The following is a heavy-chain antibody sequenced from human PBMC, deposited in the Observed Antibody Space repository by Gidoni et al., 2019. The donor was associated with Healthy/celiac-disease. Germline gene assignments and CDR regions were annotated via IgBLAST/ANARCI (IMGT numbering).Heavy chain of an antibody. D-gene: IGHD4-17*01. J-gene: IGHJ4*02. Sequence: QVQLQQWGAGLLKPSETLCLTCAVYVGSFSGSYWSWIRQPPGKGLEGIGEINHSGSTNYNPSRKSRVTISVDTSKNQFSLKLSSGTAADTAVYYCARGMTTVTTADYWGQGTLVTVSS. V-gene: IGHV4-34*01. CDR1: VGSFSGSY. CDR3: ARGMTTVTTADY. CDR2: INHSGST.